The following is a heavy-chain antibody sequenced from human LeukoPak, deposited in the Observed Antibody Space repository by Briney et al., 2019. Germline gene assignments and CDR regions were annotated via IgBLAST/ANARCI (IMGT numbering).Heavy chain of an antibody. Sequence: SETLSLTCTVSGGSISSYYWSWIRQPPGKGLEWIGYIYYSGSTNYNPSLKSRVTISVDTSKNQFSLKLSSVTAADTAVYYCARLTGRANWFDPWGQGTLVTVSS. D-gene: IGHD1-20*01. V-gene: IGHV4-59*01. CDR1: GGSISSYY. CDR2: IYYSGST. CDR3: ARLTGRANWFDP. J-gene: IGHJ5*02.